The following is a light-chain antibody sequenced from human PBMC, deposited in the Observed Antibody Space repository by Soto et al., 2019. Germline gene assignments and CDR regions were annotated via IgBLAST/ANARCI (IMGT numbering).Light chain of an antibody. V-gene: IGKV3-15*01. CDR1: QNVNSN. Sequence: IVMTQSPATLSVSPGERATLSCRASQNVNSNLAWYQQKPGQAPRLLIYGASTRATGVPARFSGSGSGTEFTLTINSLQSEDFADYYCQQYNNWPPVTFGQGTRLALK. CDR3: QQYNNWPPVT. J-gene: IGKJ5*01. CDR2: GAS.